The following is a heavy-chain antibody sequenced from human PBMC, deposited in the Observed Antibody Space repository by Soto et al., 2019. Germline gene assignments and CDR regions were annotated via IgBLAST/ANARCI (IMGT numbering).Heavy chain of an antibody. Sequence: GGSLRLSCTASGFTFSSYAMNWVRQAPGEGLEWVSVIGGSASTTYNAGSVKGRFTISRDNSKNTVYLLMNSLRAEDTAVYYCARNVIDRYSSSDYWGQGTLVTVSS. CDR3: ARNVIDRYSSSDY. D-gene: IGHD6-6*01. V-gene: IGHV3-23*01. J-gene: IGHJ4*02. CDR2: IGGSASTT. CDR1: GFTFSSYA.